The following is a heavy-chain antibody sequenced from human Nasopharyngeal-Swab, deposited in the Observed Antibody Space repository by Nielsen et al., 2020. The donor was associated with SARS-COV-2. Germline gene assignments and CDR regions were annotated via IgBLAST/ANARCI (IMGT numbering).Heavy chain of an antibody. D-gene: IGHD1-1*01. Sequence: GESLKISCAASGFTSRSHGMHWVRQAPGKGLEWVAVIWYDGSNKYYADSVKGRFTISRDNSKNTLYLQMNSLRAEDTAVYYCARDPQNWNDFSFDYWGQGSLVTVSS. CDR2: IWYDGSNK. CDR1: GFTSRSHG. J-gene: IGHJ4*02. CDR3: ARDPQNWNDFSFDY. V-gene: IGHV3-33*01.